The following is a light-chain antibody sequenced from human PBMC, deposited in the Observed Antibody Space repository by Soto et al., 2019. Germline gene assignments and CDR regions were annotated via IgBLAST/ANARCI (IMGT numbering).Light chain of an antibody. Sequence: EIVLTQSPATLSLSPGERATLSCMASQSVTDNYLAWYQQKPGQAPRLVISGASSRTSGIPDRFSAGGSGTDFTLTISRLEPEDFAVYYCQQYGSSAITFGQGTRLEI. J-gene: IGKJ5*01. V-gene: IGKV3-20*01. CDR1: QSVTDNY. CDR2: GAS. CDR3: QQYGSSAIT.